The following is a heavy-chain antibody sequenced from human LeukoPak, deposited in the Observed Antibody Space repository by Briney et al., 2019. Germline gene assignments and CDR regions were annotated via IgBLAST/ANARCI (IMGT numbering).Heavy chain of an antibody. V-gene: IGHV3-74*01. D-gene: IGHD3-9*01. CDR2: MNSDGRST. J-gene: IGHJ6*02. Sequence: GGSLRLSCAVSGFTLSSYWMHWVRQVPGKGLVWISRMNSDGRSTTYADSVKGRFTISRDNAKNTLFLQMNSLRAEDTAVYYCARGLITILSMDVWGQGTTVTVSS. CDR1: GFTLSSYW. CDR3: ARGLITILSMDV.